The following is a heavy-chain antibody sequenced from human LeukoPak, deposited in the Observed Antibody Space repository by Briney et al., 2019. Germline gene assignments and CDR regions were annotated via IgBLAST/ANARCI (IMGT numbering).Heavy chain of an antibody. CDR2: IYHSESV. CDR1: GGSISSGGYY. J-gene: IGHJ3*02. CDR3: ARDRLSLGAFDI. V-gene: IGHV4-39*02. Sequence: SETLSLTCTVSGGSISSGGYYWGWIRQSPGKGLEWIGSIYHSESVYYNPSLKSRVTISLDTYKNHFYLTLTSVTAADTAVYYCARDRLSLGAFDIWGLGIKVTVSS. D-gene: IGHD3-16*01.